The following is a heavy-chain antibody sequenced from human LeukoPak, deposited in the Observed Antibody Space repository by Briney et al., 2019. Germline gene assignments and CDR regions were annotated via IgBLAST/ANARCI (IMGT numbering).Heavy chain of an antibody. J-gene: IGHJ5*02. CDR1: GGSISSGDDY. Sequence: SETLSLTCTVSGGSISSGDDYWSWIRQPPGKGLEWIGYIYYSGSTYYNPSLKSRVTISVDTSKNQFSLKLSSVTAADTAVYYCAREILGYCSSTSCYTESNWFDPWGQGTLVTVSS. D-gene: IGHD2-2*02. V-gene: IGHV4-30-4*01. CDR2: IYYSGST. CDR3: AREILGYCSSTSCYTESNWFDP.